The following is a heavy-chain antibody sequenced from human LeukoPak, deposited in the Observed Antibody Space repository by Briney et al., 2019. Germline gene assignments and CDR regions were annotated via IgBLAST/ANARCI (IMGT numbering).Heavy chain of an antibody. J-gene: IGHJ4*02. CDR3: ARWAVGLQFDY. CDR2: IYYSGST. Sequence: PGGSLRLSCAASGFTFSDYTMNWVRQPPGKGLEWIGSIYYSGSTYYNPSLKSRVTISVDTSKNQFSLKLSSVTAADTAVYYCARWAVGLQFDYWGQGTLVTVSS. V-gene: IGHV4-38-2*01. D-gene: IGHD6-19*01. CDR1: GFTFSDYT.